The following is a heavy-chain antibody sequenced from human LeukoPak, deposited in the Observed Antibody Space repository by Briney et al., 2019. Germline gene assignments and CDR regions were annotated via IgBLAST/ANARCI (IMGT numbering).Heavy chain of an antibody. CDR3: AKGADAEPGTTGLARGFDI. Sequence: GGSLRLSCAASGFTFSSYAMSWVRQAPGKGRGWVSAISGSGGITYYADSVKGRCTISRDHSKKPLYLQMNSLRAEDTAVYYCAKGADAEPGTTGLARGFDIWGQGTMVTVSS. CDR2: ISGSGGIT. V-gene: IGHV3-23*01. D-gene: IGHD1-7*01. J-gene: IGHJ3*02. CDR1: GFTFSSYA.